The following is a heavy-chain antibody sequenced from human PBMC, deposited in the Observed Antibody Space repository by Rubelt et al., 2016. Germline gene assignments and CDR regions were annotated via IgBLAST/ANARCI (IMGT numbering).Heavy chain of an antibody. CDR3: ARVGDGNNFFYLDY. CDR1: GGSISSYY. Sequence: QVQLQESGPGLVKPWETLSLTCTVSGGSISSYYWSWIRPPPGKGLEWIGYLYSSGSASYNPSLKRRVTISLDRTKSQFSLKLSSVTAADTAVYYCARVGDGNNFFYLDYWGQGTLVTVSS. CDR2: LYSSGSA. V-gene: IGHV4-59*01. J-gene: IGHJ4*02. D-gene: IGHD5-24*01.